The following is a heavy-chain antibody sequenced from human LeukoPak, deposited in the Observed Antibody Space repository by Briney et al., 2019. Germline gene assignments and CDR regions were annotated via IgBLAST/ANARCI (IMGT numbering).Heavy chain of an antibody. J-gene: IGHJ3*02. CDR2: IYYSGST. Sequence: SETLSLTCTVSGGSISSGDYYWSWIRQPPGKGLEWIGYIYYSGSTNYNPSLKSRVTISVDTSKNQFSLKLSSVTAADTAVYYCARHGVSGPLYVWGSYRYAFDIWGQGTMVTVSS. CDR3: ARHGVSGPLYVWGSYRYAFDI. V-gene: IGHV4-61*08. CDR1: GGSISSGDYY. D-gene: IGHD3-16*02.